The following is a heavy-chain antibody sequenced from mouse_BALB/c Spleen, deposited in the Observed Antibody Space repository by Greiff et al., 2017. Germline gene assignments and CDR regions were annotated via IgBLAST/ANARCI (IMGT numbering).Heavy chain of an antibody. J-gene: IGHJ4*01. CDR1: GYTFTDYA. CDR3: ALGSFYAMDY. D-gene: IGHD1-1*01. CDR2: ISTYYGDA. Sequence: QVQLKQSGAELVRPGVSVKISCKGSGYTFTDYAMHWVKQSHAKSLEWIGVISTYYGDASYNQKFKGKATMTVDKSSSTAYMELARLTSEDSAIYYCALGSFYAMDYWGQGTSVTVSS. V-gene: IGHV1S137*01.